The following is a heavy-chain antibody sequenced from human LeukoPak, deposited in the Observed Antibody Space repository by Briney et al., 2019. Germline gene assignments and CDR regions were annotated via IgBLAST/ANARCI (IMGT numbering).Heavy chain of an antibody. CDR3: ARDVGLNDYWYHYMDV. CDR2: INPSGGST. J-gene: IGHJ6*03. D-gene: IGHD3-16*01. CDR1: GYTFTSYY. V-gene: IGHV1-46*01. Sequence: ASVKVSCESSGYTFTSYYMHWMRQAPGQGLEWMGIINPSGGSTSYAQKFQGRVTMTRDMSTSTVYMELSSLRSEETAVYYCARDVGLNDYWYHYMDVWGKGTTVTVSS.